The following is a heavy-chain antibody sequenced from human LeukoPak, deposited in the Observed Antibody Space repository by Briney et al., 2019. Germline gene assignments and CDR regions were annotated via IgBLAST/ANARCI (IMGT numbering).Heavy chain of an antibody. CDR2: ISGDGGST. Sequence: GGSLRLSCAASGFTFDDYAMHWVRQAPGKGLEWVSLISGDGGSTYYADSVKGRFTISRDNSKNSLYLQMNSLRTEDTALYYCAKDIGGVRSGYYYLFDYWGQGTLVTVSS. CDR1: GFTFDDYA. D-gene: IGHD3-22*01. J-gene: IGHJ4*02. V-gene: IGHV3-43*02. CDR3: AKDIGGVRSGYYYLFDY.